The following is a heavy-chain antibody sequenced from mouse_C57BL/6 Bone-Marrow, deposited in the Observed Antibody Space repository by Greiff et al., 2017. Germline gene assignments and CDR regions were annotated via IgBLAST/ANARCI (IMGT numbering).Heavy chain of an antibody. D-gene: IGHD2-1*01. CDR2: IYPGGGST. Sequence: VQLQQPGAELVKPGASVKMSCKASGYTFTGYWITWVKQRPGQGLEWMGDIYPGGGSTNYNEKFKRKATRTVDTSSSTAYMQLSSLTSEDSAVYYCARESIYYGNYVGFAYWGQGTLVTVSA. CDR1: GYTFTGYW. CDR3: ARESIYYGNYVGFAY. J-gene: IGHJ3*01. V-gene: IGHV1-55*01.